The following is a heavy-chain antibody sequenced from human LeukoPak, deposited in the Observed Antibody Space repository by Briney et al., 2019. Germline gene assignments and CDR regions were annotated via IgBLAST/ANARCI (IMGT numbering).Heavy chain of an antibody. Sequence: GGSLRLSCAASGFNFSSYGMHWVRQAPGKGRERVAVIWYDGSNKYYADSVKGRFTISRDNSKNTLYLQMNSLRAEDKGVYYWTRDEEYNGNYGRDYWGQGTLVSVSS. CDR3: TRDEEYNGNYGRDY. J-gene: IGHJ4*02. CDR2: IWYDGSNK. V-gene: IGHV3-33*01. CDR1: GFNFSSYG. D-gene: IGHD4-11*01.